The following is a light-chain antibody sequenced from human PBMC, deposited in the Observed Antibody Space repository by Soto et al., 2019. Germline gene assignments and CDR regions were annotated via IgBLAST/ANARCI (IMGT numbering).Light chain of an antibody. J-gene: IGKJ4*01. Sequence: EIVLTQSPATLSLSPGERATLSCRASQSVSSYLAWYQQTPGQAPRLLIYGTSNRATGIPARFSGSGSGTDFTLTINSLEPEDCALYYCQQHSSWPLTFCGGTKVEIK. CDR1: QSVSSY. CDR2: GTS. V-gene: IGKV3-11*01. CDR3: QQHSSWPLT.